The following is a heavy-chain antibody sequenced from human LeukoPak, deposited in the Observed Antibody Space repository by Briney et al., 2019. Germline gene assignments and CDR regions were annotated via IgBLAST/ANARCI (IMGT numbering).Heavy chain of an antibody. CDR1: GFTFDDYT. J-gene: IGHJ4*02. CDR3: AKDYGVGGSLYYFDY. CDR2: ISWDGGST. D-gene: IGHD2-15*01. V-gene: IGHV3-43*01. Sequence: GGSLRLSCAASGFTFDDYTMHWVRQAPGKGLEWVSLISWDGGSTYYADSVKGRFTISRDNSKNSLYLQMNSLRTEDTALYYCAKDYGVGGSLYYFDYWGQGTLVTVSS.